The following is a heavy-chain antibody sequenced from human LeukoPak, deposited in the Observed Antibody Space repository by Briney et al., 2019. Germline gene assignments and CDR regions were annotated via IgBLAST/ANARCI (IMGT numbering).Heavy chain of an antibody. CDR1: GGSISSYY. CDR3: ARENDRYGRIDY. Sequence: SETLSLTCTVSGGSISSYYWSWVRQPPGKGLEWIGYVSYSGSTDYNPSLKSRVIISIDTSKNQFSLRLGSVTAADTAVYYCARENDRYGRIDYWGQGTQVTVSS. V-gene: IGHV4-59*01. D-gene: IGHD5-18*01. CDR2: VSYSGST. J-gene: IGHJ4*02.